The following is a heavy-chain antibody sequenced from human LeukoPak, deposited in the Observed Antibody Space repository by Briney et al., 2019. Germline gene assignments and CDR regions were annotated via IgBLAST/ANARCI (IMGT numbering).Heavy chain of an antibody. Sequence: SVKVSCKASGGTFSSYAISWVRQAPGQGLEWMGRIIPILGIANYAQKFQGRVTMTEDTSTDTAYMELSSLRSEDTAVYYCATSTGSGQYCYYYGMDVWGQGTTVTVSS. D-gene: IGHD1-26*01. CDR2: IIPILGIA. J-gene: IGHJ6*02. CDR1: GGTFSSYA. V-gene: IGHV1-69*04. CDR3: ATSTGSGQYCYYYGMDV.